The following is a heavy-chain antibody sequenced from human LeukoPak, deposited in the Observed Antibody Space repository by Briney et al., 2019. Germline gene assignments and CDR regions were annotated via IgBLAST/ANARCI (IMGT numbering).Heavy chain of an antibody. CDR3: AREWTGFDY. CDR1: GFTVSSNY. Sequence: QAGGSLRLSCAASGFTVSSNYMNWVRQAPGKGLEWVSVIYSGGSTYYADSVKARFIISRDNSKNTLYLQMNSLRAEDTAVYYCAREWTGFDYWGQGTLVTVSS. D-gene: IGHD3/OR15-3a*01. V-gene: IGHV3-66*01. J-gene: IGHJ4*02. CDR2: IYSGGST.